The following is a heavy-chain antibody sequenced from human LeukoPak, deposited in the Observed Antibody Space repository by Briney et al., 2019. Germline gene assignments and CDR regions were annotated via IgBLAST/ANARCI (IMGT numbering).Heavy chain of an antibody. D-gene: IGHD1-1*01. V-gene: IGHV3-23*01. CDR1: GFTVSSNY. CDR3: AQGRGVRHPFFDY. Sequence: GGSLRLSCAASGFTVSSNYMSWVRQAPGKGLEWVSAISGSGGSTYYADSVKGRFTISRDNSKNTLYLQMNSLRAEDTAVYYCAQGRGVRHPFFDYWGQGTLVTVSS. CDR2: ISGSGGST. J-gene: IGHJ4*02.